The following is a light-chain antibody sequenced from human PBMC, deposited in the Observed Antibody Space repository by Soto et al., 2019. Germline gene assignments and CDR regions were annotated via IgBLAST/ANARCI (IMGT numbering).Light chain of an antibody. Sequence: ELVMTQSPATLSVSPGERATLSCRASQSVSSGYVAWYQQKPGQSPRLLMYGAGNRASGIPDRFRGSGSGTDFTLTINRLEPEDFAVYYCQLYGISPHFGQGTRLEIK. J-gene: IGKJ5*01. CDR2: GAG. CDR3: QLYGISPH. CDR1: QSVSSGY. V-gene: IGKV3-20*01.